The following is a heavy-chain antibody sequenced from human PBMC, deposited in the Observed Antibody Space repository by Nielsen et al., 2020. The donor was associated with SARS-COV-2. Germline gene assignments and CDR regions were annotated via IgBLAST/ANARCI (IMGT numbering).Heavy chain of an antibody. D-gene: IGHD6-19*01. CDR2: ISYDGSNK. CDR3: ARDPQYSSGWYPYYYYGMDV. V-gene: IGHV3-30-3*01. J-gene: IGHJ6*02. Sequence: PGKGLEWVAVISYDGSNKYYADSVKGRFTISRDNSKNTLYLQMNSLRAEDTAVYYCARDPQYSSGWYPYYYYGMDVWGQGTTVTVSS.